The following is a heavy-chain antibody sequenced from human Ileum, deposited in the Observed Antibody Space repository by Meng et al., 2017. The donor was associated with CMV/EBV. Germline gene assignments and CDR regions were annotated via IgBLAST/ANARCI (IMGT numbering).Heavy chain of an antibody. CDR2: VHRSGDT. V-gene: IGHV4-59*01. CDR1: GGSISTYY. CDR3: ARAYSGSYWIEY. J-gene: IGHJ4*02. D-gene: IGHD1-26*01. Sequence: GSLRLSCNVSGGSISTYYWTWVRQMPGKGLEWIGYVHRSGDTKYNPSLKSRVTISVDTAKNQFSVRLTSVTAADTAVYYCARAYSGSYWIEYWGQGTLVTGYS.